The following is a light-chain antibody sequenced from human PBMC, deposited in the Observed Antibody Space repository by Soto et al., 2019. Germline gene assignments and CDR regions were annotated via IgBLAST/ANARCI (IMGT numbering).Light chain of an antibody. CDR2: GAS. CDR1: QSVSSN. Sequence: EIVMTRSPATLSVSPGERATLSCRASQSVSSNLAWYQQKPGQAPRLLIYGASTRATGIPTRFSGSGSGTEFTLTIRSLQSEDFAVYYCQQYNNWPPLTFGGGTKVDIK. CDR3: QQYNNWPPLT. V-gene: IGKV3-15*01. J-gene: IGKJ4*01.